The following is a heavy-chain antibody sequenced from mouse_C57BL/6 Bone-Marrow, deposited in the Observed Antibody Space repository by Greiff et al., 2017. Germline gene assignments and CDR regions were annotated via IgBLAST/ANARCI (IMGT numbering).Heavy chain of an antibody. J-gene: IGHJ4*01. CDR3: VSYYYGSSSYAMDY. V-gene: IGHV10-1*01. Sequence: EVHLVESGGGLVQPKGSLKLSCAASGFSFNTYAMNWVRQAPGKGLEWVARIRSKSNNYATYYADSVKDRFTISRDDSESMLYLQMNNLKTEDTAMYYCVSYYYGSSSYAMDYWGQGTSVTVSS. D-gene: IGHD1-1*01. CDR2: IRSKSNNYAT. CDR1: GFSFNTYA.